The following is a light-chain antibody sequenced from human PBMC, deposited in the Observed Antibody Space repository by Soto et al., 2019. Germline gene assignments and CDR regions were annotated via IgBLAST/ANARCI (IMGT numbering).Light chain of an antibody. V-gene: IGLV2-8*01. J-gene: IGLJ1*01. CDR1: RSDVGAYNY. CDR3: SSFTSSYNFV. CDR2: EVT. Sequence: QSALTQPASASGSPGQSVAISCTGTRSDVGAYNYVSWYQQHPGKAPKLMIYEVTKRPSGVSDRFSGSKSGNTASLTISGLQAEDEADYYCSSFTSSYNFVFGTGTKLTVL.